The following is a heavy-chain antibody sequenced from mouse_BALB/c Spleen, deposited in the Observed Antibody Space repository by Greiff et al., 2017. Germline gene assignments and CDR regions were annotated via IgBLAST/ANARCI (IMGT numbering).Heavy chain of an antibody. V-gene: IGHV3-6*02. CDR2: ISYDGSN. Sequence: EVQLVESGPGLVKPSQSLSLTCSVTGYSITSGYYWSWIRQSPGNLLEWMGYISYDGSNNYNPSLKNRTSITRDTSMNQFFLKLNSVTTEDTARYYCARGDDAMDYWGQGTSVTVSS. CDR1: GYSITSGYY. J-gene: IGHJ4*01. CDR3: ARGDDAMDY.